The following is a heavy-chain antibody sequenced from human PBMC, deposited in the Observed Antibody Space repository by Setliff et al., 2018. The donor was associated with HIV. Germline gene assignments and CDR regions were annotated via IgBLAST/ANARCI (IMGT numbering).Heavy chain of an antibody. Sequence: SLTCTVSGASISSGTYYWSWIRQPAGKGLEWIGRIDTSGSTNYNPSLKSRVTISVDTSQNQFSLKLSSVTAADTAIYYCARRIYGNNPYFDYWSQGTLVTVSS. J-gene: IGHJ4*02. CDR2: IDTSGST. CDR1: GASISSGTYY. CDR3: ARRIYGNNPYFDY. D-gene: IGHD4-17*01. V-gene: IGHV4-61*02.